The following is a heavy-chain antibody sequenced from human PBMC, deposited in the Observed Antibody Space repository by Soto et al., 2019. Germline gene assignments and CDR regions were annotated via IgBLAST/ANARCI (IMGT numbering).Heavy chain of an antibody. V-gene: IGHV1-18*01. CDR2: ISAYNGNT. CDR3: AREDDSSGYSTFDY. D-gene: IGHD3-22*01. J-gene: IGHJ4*02. CDR1: GYTFTIYG. Sequence: ASVKVSCKASGYTFTIYGISWVRQAPGQGLEWMGWISAYNGNTNYAQKLQGRVTMTTDTSTSTAYMELRSLRSDDTAVYYCAREDDSSGYSTFDYWGQGTLVTVSS.